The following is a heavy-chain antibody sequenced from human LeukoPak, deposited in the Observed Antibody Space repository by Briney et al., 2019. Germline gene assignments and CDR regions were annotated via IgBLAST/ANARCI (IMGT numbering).Heavy chain of an antibody. CDR1: GGSFSGYY. D-gene: IGHD6-13*01. CDR3: ARVPYSSSWYEGDHFDY. J-gene: IGHJ4*02. CDR2: VDHSGST. V-gene: IGHV4-34*01. Sequence: PSETLSLTCAVYGGSFSGYYWSWIRQPPGKGLEWIGEVDHSGSTNYNPSLKSRVTISVDTSKNQFSLKLSSVTAADTAVYYCARVPYSSSWYEGDHFDYWGQGTLVTVSS.